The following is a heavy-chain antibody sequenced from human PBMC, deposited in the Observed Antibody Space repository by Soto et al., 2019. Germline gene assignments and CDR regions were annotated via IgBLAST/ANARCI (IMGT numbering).Heavy chain of an antibody. V-gene: IGHV4-34*01. J-gene: IGHJ4*02. D-gene: IGHD3-22*01. CDR3: ARGSVDTVDSSCCYAY. CDR2: INHSGGT. Sequence: QVLLQQWGAGLLKPAETLSLTCAVYVGSFSAYYWSWIRQPPGKGLEWIGEINHSGGTSHHPSLKSRVTISEDTSTTRVPLKLSAVNAAARAVYYCARGSVDTVDSSCCYAYWGQGTPVTVSS. CDR1: VGSFSAYY.